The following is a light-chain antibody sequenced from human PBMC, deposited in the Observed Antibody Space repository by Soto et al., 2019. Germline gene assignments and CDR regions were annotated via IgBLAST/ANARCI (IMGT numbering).Light chain of an antibody. V-gene: IGLV2-23*01. Sequence: QSVLTQSASVSGSPGQSITISCTGTSSEFGTYSVVSWYQQHPGKAPKLLIYEGTKRPSGVSNRFSASESGNTASLTISGLQAEYEAVYYCHSYARSTLVFGGGTKVTVL. CDR2: EGT. CDR3: HSYARSTLV. CDR1: SSEFGTYSV. J-gene: IGLJ3*02.